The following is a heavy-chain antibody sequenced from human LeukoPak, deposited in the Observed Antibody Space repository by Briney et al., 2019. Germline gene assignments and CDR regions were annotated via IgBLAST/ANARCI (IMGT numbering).Heavy chain of an antibody. D-gene: IGHD1-26*01. V-gene: IGHV1-8*01. Sequence: GASVKVSCKASGYTFTSYDINWVRQATGQGLEWMGWMNPNSGNTGYAQKFQGRVTMTRNTSISTAYMELSSLRSEDTAVYYCAGEGIVGANAYYYYGMDVWGQGTTVTVSS. CDR2: MNPNSGNT. J-gene: IGHJ6*02. CDR3: AGEGIVGANAYYYYGMDV. CDR1: GYTFTSYD.